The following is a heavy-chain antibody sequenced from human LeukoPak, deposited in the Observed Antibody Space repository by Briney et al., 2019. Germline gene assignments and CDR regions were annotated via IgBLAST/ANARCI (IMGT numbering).Heavy chain of an antibody. V-gene: IGHV3-21*01. CDR2: ISSSGTYV. J-gene: IGHJ6*02. CDR1: GFTFSSYS. CDR3: ARGHYYYYGMDV. Sequence: PGGSLRLSCAASGFTFSSYSMNWVRQAPGKGLEWVSSISSSGTYVYYADSVKGRFTISRDNAKNSLSLQMNSLRDEDTAVYYCARGHYYYYGMDVRGQGTTVTVSS.